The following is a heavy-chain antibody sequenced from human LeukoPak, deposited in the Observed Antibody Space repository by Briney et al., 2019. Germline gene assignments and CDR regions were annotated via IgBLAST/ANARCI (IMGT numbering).Heavy chain of an antibody. CDR2: IYTSGST. V-gene: IGHV4-4*07. CDR1: GGSISSYY. J-gene: IGHJ4*02. CDR3: ARDRGYYYDSSGYFYFDY. D-gene: IGHD3-22*01. Sequence: SETLSLTCTVSGGSISSYYWSWIRQPAGKGLEWIGRIYTSGSTNYNPSLKSRVTMSVDTSKNQFSLKLSSVTAADTAVYYCARDRGYYYDSSGYFYFDYWGQGTLVTVSS.